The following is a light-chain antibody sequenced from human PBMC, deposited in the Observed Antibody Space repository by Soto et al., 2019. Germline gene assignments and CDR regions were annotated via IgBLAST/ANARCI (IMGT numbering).Light chain of an antibody. CDR2: GAS. CDR1: QSVSSN. V-gene: IGKV3-15*01. Sequence: EIVMTHSPATLSVSPGERATLSCRASQSVSSNLAWYQQKPGQAPRLLIYGASTRATGIPTRFSGSGSGTEFTLTISSLQSEDFAVYYCQQGETFGQGTKVEIK. CDR3: QQGET. J-gene: IGKJ1*01.